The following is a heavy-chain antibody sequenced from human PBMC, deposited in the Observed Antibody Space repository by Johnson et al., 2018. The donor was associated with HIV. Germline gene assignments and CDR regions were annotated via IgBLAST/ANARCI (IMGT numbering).Heavy chain of an antibody. CDR2: IFSVGNT. CDR3: ARERIAAAGLDAFDI. V-gene: IGHV3-66*01. J-gene: IGHJ3*02. CDR1: GFTFSSYA. D-gene: IGHD6-13*01. Sequence: VQLVESGGGLVQPGGSLRLSCAASGFTFSSYAMSWVRQAPGKGLEWVSLIFSVGNTYYADSVKGRFTISRDNSKNTLYLQMNSLRAEDTAVYYCARERIAAAGLDAFDICGQGTMVTVSS.